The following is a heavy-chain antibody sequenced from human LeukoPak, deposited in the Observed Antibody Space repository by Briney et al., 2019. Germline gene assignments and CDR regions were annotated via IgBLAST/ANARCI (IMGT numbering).Heavy chain of an antibody. D-gene: IGHD2-15*01. CDR2: ISYDGSNK. V-gene: IGHV3-30*04. J-gene: IGHJ3*02. CDR3: AGSRPGAFDI. Sequence: GRSLRLSCAASGFTFSSYAMHWVRQAPGKGLEWVAVISYDGSNKYYADSVKGRFTISRDNSKNTLYLQMNSLRAEDTAVYYCAGSRPGAFDIWGQGTMVTVSS. CDR1: GFTFSSYA.